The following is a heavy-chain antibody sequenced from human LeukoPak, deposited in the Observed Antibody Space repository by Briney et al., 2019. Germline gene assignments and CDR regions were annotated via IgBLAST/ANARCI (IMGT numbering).Heavy chain of an antibody. J-gene: IGHJ4*02. V-gene: IGHV1-69*04. D-gene: IGHD6-13*01. Sequence: SVKVSCKASGGTFSSYAISWVRQAPGQGLEWMGRIIPILGIANYAQKFQDRVTITADKSTSTAYMELSSLRSEDTAVYYCARDKLAAAGTYYWGQGTLVTVSS. CDR2: IIPILGIA. CDR3: ARDKLAAAGTYY. CDR1: GGTFSSYA.